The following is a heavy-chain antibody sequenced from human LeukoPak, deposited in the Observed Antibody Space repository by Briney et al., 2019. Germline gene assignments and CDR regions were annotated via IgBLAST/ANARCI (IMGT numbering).Heavy chain of an antibody. J-gene: IGHJ6*02. CDR3: ARGSSGWSRYYYYGMDV. V-gene: IGHV1-3*01. Sequence: ASVKVSCKASGYTFTSNAMHWVRQAPGQRLEWMGWINAGNGNTKYSQKFQGRVTITRDTSASTAYMELSSLRSEDTAVYYCARGSSGWSRYYYYGMDVWGQGTTVTVSS. D-gene: IGHD6-19*01. CDR2: INAGNGNT. CDR1: GYTFTSNA.